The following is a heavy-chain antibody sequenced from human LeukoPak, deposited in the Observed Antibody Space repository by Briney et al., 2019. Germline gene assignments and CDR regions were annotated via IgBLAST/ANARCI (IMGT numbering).Heavy chain of an antibody. CDR3: ASPYCSSTSCYHYYFDY. Sequence: GASVKVSCKASGYTFTGYYMHWVRQAPGQGLEWMGWINPNSGGTNYAQKFQGRVTMTRDTSISTAYMELSSLRSEDTAVYYCASPYCSSTSCYHYYFDYWGQGTLVTVSS. V-gene: IGHV1-2*02. CDR1: GYTFTGYY. D-gene: IGHD2-2*01. CDR2: INPNSGGT. J-gene: IGHJ4*02.